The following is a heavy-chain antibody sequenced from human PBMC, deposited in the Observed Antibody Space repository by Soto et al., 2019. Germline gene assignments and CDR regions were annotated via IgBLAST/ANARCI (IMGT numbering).Heavy chain of an antibody. D-gene: IGHD2-15*01. V-gene: IGHV4-39*01. CDR1: GGSISSSSYY. Sequence: QLQLQESGPGLVKPSETLSLTCTVSGGSISSSSYYWGWIRQPPGKGLEWIGSIYYSGSTYYNPSRKSRVTISVETSKNKFSLKLSSVTAADTTVYYCARPHYCSGCSCLAFEPWGQGTLVTVSS. J-gene: IGHJ5*02. CDR2: IYYSGST. CDR3: ARPHYCSGCSCLAFEP.